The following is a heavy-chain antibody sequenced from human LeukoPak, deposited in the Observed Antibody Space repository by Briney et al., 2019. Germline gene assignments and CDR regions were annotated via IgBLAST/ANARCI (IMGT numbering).Heavy chain of an antibody. CDR1: GSTVSNNY. CDR3: ARVGQTTFAFDF. CDR2: IYSGGTP. Sequence: PGGSLRLSCAVSGSTVSNNYMSWVRQAPGKGLEWVSVIYSGGTPYYADSVKGRFTISRDNSKNTLYLQMNSLRAEDTAVYYCARVGQTTFAFDFWGQGTMVTVSS. D-gene: IGHD1-7*01. J-gene: IGHJ3*01. V-gene: IGHV3-66*01.